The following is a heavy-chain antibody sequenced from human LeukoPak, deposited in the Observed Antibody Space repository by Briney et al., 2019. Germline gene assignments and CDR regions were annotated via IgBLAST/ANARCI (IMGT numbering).Heavy chain of an antibody. CDR3: ARADSSGYYDAHVY. V-gene: IGHV3-21*01. CDR2: ISSSSSYI. Sequence: PGGSLRLSCAASGFTFSSYSMNWVRQAPGKGLEWASSISSSSSYIYYADSVKGRFTISRDNAKNSLYLQMNSLRAEDTAVYYCARADSSGYYDAHVYWGQGTLVTVSS. J-gene: IGHJ4*02. D-gene: IGHD3-22*01. CDR1: GFTFSSYS.